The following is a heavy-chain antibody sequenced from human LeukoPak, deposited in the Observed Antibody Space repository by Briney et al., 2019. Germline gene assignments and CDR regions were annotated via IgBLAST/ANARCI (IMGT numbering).Heavy chain of an antibody. J-gene: IGHJ4*02. Sequence: GRSLRLSCAASGFTFSSYAMHWVRQAPGKGLEWVAVISYDGSNKYYADSVKGRFTISRDNSKNTLYLQMNSPRAEDTAVYYCARGYCSGGSCYSFDYWGQGTLVTVSS. CDR2: ISYDGSNK. V-gene: IGHV3-30*04. CDR3: ARGYCSGGSCYSFDY. D-gene: IGHD2-15*01. CDR1: GFTFSSYA.